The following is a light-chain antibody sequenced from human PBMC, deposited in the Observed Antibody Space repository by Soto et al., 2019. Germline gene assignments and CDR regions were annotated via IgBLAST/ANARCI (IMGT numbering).Light chain of an antibody. J-gene: IGKJ2*01. CDR3: QQYGNSPL. CDR1: QSVSSGY. Sequence: ENVLTQSPGTLSLSPGERATLSCRASQSVSSGYLAWYQQKPGQAPRLLIYGASSRATGIPDRFSGSGSGTDFTLTISRLEPEDFAVYYCQQYGNSPLFGQGTKLEIK. CDR2: GAS. V-gene: IGKV3-20*01.